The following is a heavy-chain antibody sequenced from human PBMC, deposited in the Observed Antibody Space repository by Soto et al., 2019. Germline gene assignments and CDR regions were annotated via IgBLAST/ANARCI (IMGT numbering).Heavy chain of an antibody. V-gene: IGHV3-30-3*01. Sequence: VQLVESGGGVVQPGRSLRLFCAASGFTFSSYAMHWVRQAPGKGLEWVAVISYDGSNKYYADSVKGRFTISRDNSKNTLYLQMNSLRAEDTAVYYCAGANYDFWSGYQNYFDYWGQGTLVTVSS. D-gene: IGHD3-3*01. CDR1: GFTFSSYA. CDR2: ISYDGSNK. CDR3: AGANYDFWSGYQNYFDY. J-gene: IGHJ4*02.